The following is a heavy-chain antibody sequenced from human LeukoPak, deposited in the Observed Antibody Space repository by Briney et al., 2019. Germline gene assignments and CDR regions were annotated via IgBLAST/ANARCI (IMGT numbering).Heavy chain of an antibody. V-gene: IGHV1-2*02. J-gene: IGHJ4*02. CDR2: IDPNGGGT. D-gene: IGHD3-16*01. CDR1: GYTFTAYY. CDR3: ARITGTTFGFSDY. Sequence: ASVKVSCKASGYTFTAYYMHWVRQAPGQGLEWMGWIDPNGGGTNYAQKFQGRVTMTRDTSISTAYMELSRLRSDDTAVYYCARITGTTFGFSDYWGQGTLVTVSS.